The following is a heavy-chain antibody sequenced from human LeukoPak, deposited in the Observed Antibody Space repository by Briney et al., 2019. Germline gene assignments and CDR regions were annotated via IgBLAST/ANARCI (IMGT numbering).Heavy chain of an antibody. J-gene: IGHJ4*02. V-gene: IGHV3-7*03. CDR2: IKQDGSEK. CDR1: GFTFSSYW. D-gene: IGHD5-12*01. Sequence: GGSLRLSSAASGFTFSSYWMSWVRQAPGKGLEWVANIKQDGSEKYYVDSVKGRFTISRDNAKNSLYLQMNSLRAEDTAVYYCARDYGGYSGYDYGPSYFDYWGQGTLVTVSS. CDR3: ARDYGGYSGYDYGPSYFDY.